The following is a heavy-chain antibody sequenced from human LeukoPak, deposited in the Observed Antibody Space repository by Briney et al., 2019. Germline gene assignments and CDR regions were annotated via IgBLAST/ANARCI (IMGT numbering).Heavy chain of an antibody. J-gene: IGHJ4*02. CDR3: ARVGGSSYFDY. CDR1: GFTFSSYW. CDR2: INSDGSST. V-gene: IGHV3-74*01. D-gene: IGHD3-10*01. Sequence: GGSLRLSSAASGFTFSSYWMYWVRQAPGKGLVWVSRINSDGSSTSYADSVKGRFTISSDNAKNTLYLQMNSLRAEDTAVYYCARVGGSSYFDYWGQGTVVIVSS.